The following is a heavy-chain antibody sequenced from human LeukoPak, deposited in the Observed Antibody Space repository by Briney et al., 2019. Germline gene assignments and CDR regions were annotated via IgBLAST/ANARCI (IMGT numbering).Heavy chain of an antibody. Sequence: GRSLRLSCAASGFTFGTFGMHWVRRAPGKGLAWVAVIWNDGSKKFYADSVKGRFTISRDNSKNTLYLQMNSLRAEDTAVYYCARDSLGGDYWGQGTLVTVSS. J-gene: IGHJ4*02. V-gene: IGHV3-33*08. CDR3: ARDSLGGDY. CDR1: GFTFGTFG. D-gene: IGHD3-16*01. CDR2: IWNDGSKK.